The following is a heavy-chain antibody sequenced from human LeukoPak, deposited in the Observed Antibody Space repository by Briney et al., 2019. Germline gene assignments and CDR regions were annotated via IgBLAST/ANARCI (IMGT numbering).Heavy chain of an antibody. Sequence: ASVKVSCKASGYTFTSYGISWVRQAPGQGLEWMGWISAYNGNTNYAQKLQGRVTMTTDTSTSTAYMELRSLRSDDTAVYYCARVSVVAGKYEYFQHWGQGTLVTVSS. CDR1: GYTFTSYG. V-gene: IGHV1-18*01. J-gene: IGHJ1*01. CDR3: ARVSVVAGKYEYFQH. CDR2: ISAYNGNT. D-gene: IGHD2-15*01.